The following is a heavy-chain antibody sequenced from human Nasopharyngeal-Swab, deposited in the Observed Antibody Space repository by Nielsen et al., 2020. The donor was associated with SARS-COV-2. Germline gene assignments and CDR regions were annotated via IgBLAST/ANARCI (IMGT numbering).Heavy chain of an antibody. V-gene: IGHV7-4-1*02. D-gene: IGHD6-13*01. CDR2: INTNTGNL. Sequence: WVRQAPGQGLEWMGWINTNTGNLTYAQGFTGRFVFSLDTSVSTAYLQISSLKAEDTAVYYCARKVAAADLYNWFDPWGQGTLVTVSS. CDR3: ARKVAAADLYNWFDP. J-gene: IGHJ5*02.